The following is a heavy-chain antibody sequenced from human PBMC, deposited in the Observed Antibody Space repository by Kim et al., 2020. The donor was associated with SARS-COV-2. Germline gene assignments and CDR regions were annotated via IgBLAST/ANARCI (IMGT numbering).Heavy chain of an antibody. Sequence: SETLSLTCTVSGGSISSSSYYWGWIRQPPGKGLEWIGSIYYSGSTYYNPSLKSRVTISVDTSKNQFSLKLSSVTAADTAVYYCASNLGAPTDPPLQDYWGQGTLVTVSS. D-gene: IGHD3-16*01. J-gene: IGHJ4*02. V-gene: IGHV4-39*07. CDR1: GGSISSSSYY. CDR2: IYYSGST. CDR3: ASNLGAPTDPPLQDY.